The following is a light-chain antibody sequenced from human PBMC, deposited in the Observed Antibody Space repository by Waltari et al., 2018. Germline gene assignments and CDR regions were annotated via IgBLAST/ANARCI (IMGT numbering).Light chain of an antibody. Sequence: DIVLTQTPDSLAVSPGERATLNYKSSQSVLFNSDSKNYLAWYQQKPGQPPTLLIFWASTRESGVPDRFNGSGSGTDFSLTISSLQAEDAAVYYCHQYYSTPQTFGQGTKVEVK. CDR3: HQYYSTPQT. V-gene: IGKV4-1*01. CDR1: QSVLFNSDSKNY. J-gene: IGKJ1*01. CDR2: WAS.